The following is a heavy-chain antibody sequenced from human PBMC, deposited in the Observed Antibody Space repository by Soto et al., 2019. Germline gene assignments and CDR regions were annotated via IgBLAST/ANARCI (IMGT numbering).Heavy chain of an antibody. J-gene: IGHJ6*02. V-gene: IGHV4-39*01. CDR1: GGSMSYCGFS. CDR2: IYYSGST. Sequence: SEALSLTCTVSGGSMSYCGFSWSWVRQPPGKGLEWIGSIYYSGSTYYNPSLKSRVTISVDTSKNQFSLKLSSVTAADTAVYYCARPSKRYYYGMDVWGQGPTVTVS. CDR3: ARPSKRYYYGMDV.